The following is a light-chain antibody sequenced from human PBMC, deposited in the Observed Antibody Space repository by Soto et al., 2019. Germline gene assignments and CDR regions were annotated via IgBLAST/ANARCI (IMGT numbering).Light chain of an antibody. J-gene: IGLJ2*01. CDR3: QTWGTGIVV. V-gene: IGLV4-69*01. CDR1: GGHSSYA. CDR2: LNSDGSH. Sequence: QPVLTQSPSASASLGASVKLTCTLSGGHSSYAIAWHQQQPEKGPRYLMKLNSDGSHSKGDGIPDRFSGFSSGAERYLTVSSLQSEDEADYYCQTWGTGIVVFGGGTKVTVL.